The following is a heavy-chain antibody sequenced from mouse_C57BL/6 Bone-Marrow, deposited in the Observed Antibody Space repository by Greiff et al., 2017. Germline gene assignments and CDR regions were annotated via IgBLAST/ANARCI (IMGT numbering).Heavy chain of an antibody. CDR2: IYPGDGDT. Sequence: QVQLQQSGPELVKPGASVKISCKASGYAFSSSWMNWVKQRPGKGLEWIGRIYPGDGDTNYNGKFKGKATLTVDKSSSTAYMQLSSLTSEVSAVYFGAIYGGSYLLARYFDVWGTGTTVTVSS. V-gene: IGHV1-82*01. D-gene: IGHD1-1*01. CDR1: GYAFSSSW. CDR3: AIYGGSYLLARYFDV. J-gene: IGHJ1*03.